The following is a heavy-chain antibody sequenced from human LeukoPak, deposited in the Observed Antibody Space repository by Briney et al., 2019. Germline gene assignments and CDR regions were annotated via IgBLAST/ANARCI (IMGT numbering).Heavy chain of an antibody. Sequence: SETLSLTCTVSGGSISNYYWSWIRQPAGKGLEWIGRIYTSGSTNYNPSLKSRVTISVDTSKNQFSLKLSSVTAADTAVYYCARAREEGHLNWFDPWGQGTLVTVSS. CDR1: GGSISNYY. CDR2: IYTSGST. V-gene: IGHV4-4*07. J-gene: IGHJ5*02. CDR3: ARAREEGHLNWFDP.